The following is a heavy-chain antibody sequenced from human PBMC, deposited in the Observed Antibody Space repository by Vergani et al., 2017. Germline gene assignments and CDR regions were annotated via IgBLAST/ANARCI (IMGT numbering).Heavy chain of an antibody. CDR2: ISSSSSTI. V-gene: IGHV3-48*01. Sequence: EVQLVESGGGLVQPGGSLRLSRAASGFTFSSYSMNWVRQAPGKGLEWVSYISSSSSTIYYADSVKGRFTISRDNAKNSLYLQMNSLRAEDTAVYYCARGPLSNTQPRWGQGTLVTVSS. CDR3: ARGPLSNTQPR. D-gene: IGHD1-1*01. CDR1: GFTFSSYS. J-gene: IGHJ4*02.